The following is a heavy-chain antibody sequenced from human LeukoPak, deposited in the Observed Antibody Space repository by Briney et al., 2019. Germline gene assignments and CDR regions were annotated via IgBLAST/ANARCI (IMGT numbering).Heavy chain of an antibody. CDR3: ATYSSLNRREFQY. D-gene: IGHD3-22*01. Sequence: PGGSLRLSCEGSGFTFSNYWMGWVRQAPGKGLQWVANIKTDGSEKYYVDSVKGRFTISRDNAKNSLYLQMNSPRAEDTAVYYCATYSSLNRREFQYWGQGTLLTVSS. CDR1: GFTFSNYW. V-gene: IGHV3-7*01. CDR2: IKTDGSEK. J-gene: IGHJ1*01.